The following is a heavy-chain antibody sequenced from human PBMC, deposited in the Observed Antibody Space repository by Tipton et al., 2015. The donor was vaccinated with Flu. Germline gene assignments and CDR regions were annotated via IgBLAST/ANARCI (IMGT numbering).Heavy chain of an antibody. J-gene: IGHJ6*04. CDR3: ATGRVPAAIQAYV. Sequence: TLSLTCTVSGDSFSGYYWSWIRQPPGKGLEWIGYIYYSGSTNYNPSLKSRVTISIDSSPNQFSLRLSSVTAADTAVYYCATGRVPAAIQAYVWGKGTTVTVSS. V-gene: IGHV4-59*01. CDR2: IYYSGST. CDR1: GDSFSGYY. D-gene: IGHD2-2*02.